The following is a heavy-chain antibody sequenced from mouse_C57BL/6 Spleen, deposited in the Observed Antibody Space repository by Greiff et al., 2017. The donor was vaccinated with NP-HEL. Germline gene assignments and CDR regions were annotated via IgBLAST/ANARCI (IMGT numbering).Heavy chain of an antibody. CDR3: ARKDSSGALFDY. CDR2: INPSNGGT. Sequence: VQLQQPGTELVKPGASVKLSCKASGYTFTSYWMHWVKQRPGQGLEWIGNINPSNGGTNYNEKFKSKATLTVDKSSSTAYMQLSSLTSEDSAVYDCARKDSSGALFDYWGQGTTLTVSS. J-gene: IGHJ2*01. V-gene: IGHV1-53*01. D-gene: IGHD3-2*02. CDR1: GYTFTSYW.